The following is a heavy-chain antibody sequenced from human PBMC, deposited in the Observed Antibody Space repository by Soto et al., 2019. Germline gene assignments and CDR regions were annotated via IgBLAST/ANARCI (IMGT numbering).Heavy chain of an antibody. D-gene: IGHD2-2*01. CDR1: GGSFSGYY. Sequence: WETLSLTCAVYGGSFSGYYWSWIRQPPGKGLEWIGEVNHSGSTNYNPSLKSRVTISVDTSKNQFSLKLSSVTAADTAVYYCARGIVVVPAALNWFDPWGQGTQVTVSS. CDR2: VNHSGST. V-gene: IGHV4-34*01. CDR3: ARGIVVVPAALNWFDP. J-gene: IGHJ5*02.